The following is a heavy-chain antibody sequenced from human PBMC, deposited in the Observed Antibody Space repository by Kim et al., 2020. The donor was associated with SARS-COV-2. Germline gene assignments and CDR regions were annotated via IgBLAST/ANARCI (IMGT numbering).Heavy chain of an antibody. Sequence: SETLSLTCTVSGGSISSYYWSWIRQPPGKGLEWIGYIYYSGSTNYNPSLKSRVTISVDTSKNQFSLKLSSVTAADTAVYYCARSLAVAGTAAWLDPWGQGTLVTVSS. V-gene: IGHV4-59*08. J-gene: IGHJ5*02. D-gene: IGHD6-19*01. CDR3: ARSLAVAGTAAWLDP. CDR1: GGSISSYY. CDR2: IYYSGST.